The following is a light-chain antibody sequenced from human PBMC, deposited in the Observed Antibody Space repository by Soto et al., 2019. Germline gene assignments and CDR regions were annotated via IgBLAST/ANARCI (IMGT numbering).Light chain of an antibody. J-gene: IGLJ2*01. CDR3: NSHTTNRSLV. CDR2: EVN. Sequence: QSVLTQPASVTGSPGQSITISCTGSSSDVGTYDYVSWYQQHPGKAPKLMIYEVNNWPSGVSDRFSGSKSGNTASLTISGLQAEDEADYYCNSHTTNRSLVFGGGTKLTVL. V-gene: IGLV2-14*01. CDR1: SSDVGTYDY.